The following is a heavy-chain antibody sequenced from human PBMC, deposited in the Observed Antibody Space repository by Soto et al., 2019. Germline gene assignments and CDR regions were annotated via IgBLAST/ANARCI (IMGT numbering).Heavy chain of an antibody. CDR2: ITGDGSTT. CDR1: GFTFRSYF. J-gene: IGHJ6*02. D-gene: IGHD1-26*01. V-gene: IGHV3-74*01. CDR3: ARENWYSLDV. Sequence: EVQLVESGGGLVQPGGSLRLSCAASGFTFRSYFMAWVRQTPGKGLVLVSQITGDGSTTNYADSVRGRFTISRDNAKNTLHLQMNSLRDEDTAIDYCARENWYSLDVWGQGTTVTVS.